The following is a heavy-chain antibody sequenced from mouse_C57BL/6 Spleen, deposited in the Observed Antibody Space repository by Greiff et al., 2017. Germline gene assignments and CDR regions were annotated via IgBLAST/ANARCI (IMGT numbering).Heavy chain of an antibody. CDR2: INYDGSST. J-gene: IGHJ4*01. Sequence: EVMLVESEGGLVQPGSSMKLSCTASGFTFSDYYMAWVRQVPEKGLEWVANINYDGSSTYYLDSLKSRFIISRDNAKNILYLQMSSLKSEDTATYYCARVYDYAYAMDYWGQGTSVTVSS. CDR1: GFTFSDYY. V-gene: IGHV5-16*01. D-gene: IGHD2-4*01. CDR3: ARVYDYAYAMDY.